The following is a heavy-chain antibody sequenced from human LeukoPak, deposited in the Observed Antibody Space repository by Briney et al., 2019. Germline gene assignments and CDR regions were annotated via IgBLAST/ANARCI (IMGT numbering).Heavy chain of an antibody. J-gene: IGHJ4*02. V-gene: IGHV3-53*01. D-gene: IGHD6-19*01. CDR1: GFTVSDNY. Sequence: GGSLRLSCVVSGFTVSDNYMIWVRQAPGKGLERVSVIYGDGRTSYPDSVKGRFTISRDNSKNTLSLQMNNLRAEDTAVYYCAKQGATAVAAGGDFDYWGQGTLVTVSS. CDR2: IYGDGRT. CDR3: AKQGATAVAAGGDFDY.